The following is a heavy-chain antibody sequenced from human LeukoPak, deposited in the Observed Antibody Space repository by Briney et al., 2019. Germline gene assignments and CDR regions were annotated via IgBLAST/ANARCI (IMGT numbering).Heavy chain of an antibody. V-gene: IGHV1-8*01. D-gene: IGHD3-9*01. CDR3: ARVGGYFDWQNPYYGMDV. Sequence: PGASVKVSCKASGYTFTSYDINWVRQATGQGLEWMGWMNPNSGNTGYAQKFQGRVTMTRNTSISTAYMELSSLRSEDTAVYYCARVGGYFDWQNPYYGMDVWGQGTTVTVSS. CDR2: MNPNSGNT. CDR1: GYTFTSYD. J-gene: IGHJ6*02.